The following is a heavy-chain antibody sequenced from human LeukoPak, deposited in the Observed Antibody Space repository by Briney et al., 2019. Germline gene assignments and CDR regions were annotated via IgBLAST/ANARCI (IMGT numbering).Heavy chain of an antibody. V-gene: IGHV1-2*02. CDR2: INPNSGGT. CDR3: ARERRYSSSWSGYWFDY. D-gene: IGHD6-13*01. J-gene: IGHJ4*02. CDR1: GYTFTGYY. Sequence: ASVKVSCKASGYTFTGYYMHWVRKAPGQGLEWMGWINPNSGGTNYAQKFQGGVTMTRDTSISTAYMELSRLRSDDTAVYYCARERRYSSSWSGYWFDYWGQGTLVTVSS.